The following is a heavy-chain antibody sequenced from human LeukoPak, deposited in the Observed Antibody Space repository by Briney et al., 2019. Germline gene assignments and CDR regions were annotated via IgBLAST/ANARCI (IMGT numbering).Heavy chain of an antibody. CDR3: ARGRRIAGAGPFDY. V-gene: IGHV3-74*01. CDR2: INSYGSST. J-gene: IGHJ4*02. D-gene: IGHD6-13*01. CDR1: GFTFSSYW. Sequence: PGGSLTLSCAPSGFTFSSYWMHWVRQAPGKGLVWVSRINSYGSSTSYADSVKGRFTISRDNAKHTLYLQMNSMRDEDTAVYYCARGRRIAGAGPFDYWGQGTLVTVSS.